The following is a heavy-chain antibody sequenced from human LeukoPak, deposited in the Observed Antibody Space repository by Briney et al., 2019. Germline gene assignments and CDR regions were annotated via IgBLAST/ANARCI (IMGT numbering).Heavy chain of an antibody. D-gene: IGHD5-18*01. Sequence: GGSLRLSCAASGFTLSSYWMSWVRQAPGKGLEWVANIKQDGSEKYYVDSVKGRFTISRDNAKNSLYLQMNSLRAEDTAVYYCAREGYSYLVYYFDYWGQGTLVTVSS. CDR2: IKQDGSEK. CDR1: GFTLSSYW. CDR3: AREGYSYLVYYFDY. V-gene: IGHV3-7*01. J-gene: IGHJ4*02.